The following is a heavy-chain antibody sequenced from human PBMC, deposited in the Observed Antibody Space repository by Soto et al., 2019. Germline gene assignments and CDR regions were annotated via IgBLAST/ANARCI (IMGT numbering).Heavy chain of an antibody. CDR3: ARENCSGGSCYPNFDY. V-gene: IGHV3-7*05. J-gene: IGHJ4*02. D-gene: IGHD2-15*01. CDR2: IKQDGSEK. CDR1: GFTFSSYW. Sequence: LRLSCAASGFTFSSYWMSWVRQAPGKGLEWVANIKQDGSEKYYVGSVKGRFTISRDNAKNSLYLQMNSLRAEDTAVYYCARENCSGGSCYPNFDYWGQGTLVTVSS.